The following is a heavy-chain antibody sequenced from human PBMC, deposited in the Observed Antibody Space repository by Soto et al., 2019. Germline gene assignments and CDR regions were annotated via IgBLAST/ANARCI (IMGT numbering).Heavy chain of an antibody. J-gene: IGHJ4*02. CDR3: ARETGLRSSGWSYYFYF. CDR2: ISGSGGTI. CDR1: GFTLSSYS. V-gene: IGHV3-48*02. D-gene: IGHD6-19*01. Sequence: EVQLVESGGGMVQPGGSLRVSCAASGFTLSSYSMHWVRQAPGKGLEWVSYISGSGGTIYYADSVKGRFTISRDTAKNSLSVQMNSLRDEDTAVYFCARETGLRSSGWSYYFYFWGQGTRVTVSS.